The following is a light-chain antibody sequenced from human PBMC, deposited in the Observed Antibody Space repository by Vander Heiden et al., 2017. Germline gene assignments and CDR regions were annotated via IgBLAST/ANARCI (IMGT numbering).Light chain of an antibody. CDR2: GAS. J-gene: IGKJ4*01. CDR3: QQHNNWPLT. CDR1: QSVSAY. Sequence: EIVLTQSPATPSLPPGERAIPPCRASQSVSAYLAWYQQKPGQAPRLLIYGASNRATGIPARFSSSGSGTDFTLTISSLEPEDFAVYYCQQHNNWPLTFGGGTKVEIK. V-gene: IGKV3-11*01.